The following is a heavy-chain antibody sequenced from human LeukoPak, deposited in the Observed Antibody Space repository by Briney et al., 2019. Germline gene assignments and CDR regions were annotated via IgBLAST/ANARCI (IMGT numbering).Heavy chain of an antibody. J-gene: IGHJ5*02. CDR2: IKQDGSEK. CDR3: ARLPRYYYGSGNGQNWFDP. V-gene: IGHV3-7*01. CDR1: GFTVSSNY. D-gene: IGHD3-10*01. Sequence: GGSLRLSCAASGFTVSSNYMSWVRQAPGKGLEWVSNIKQDGSEKYYVDSVKGRFTISRDNAKNSLYLQMNSLRAEDTAAYYCARLPRYYYGSGNGQNWFDPWGQGTLVTVSS.